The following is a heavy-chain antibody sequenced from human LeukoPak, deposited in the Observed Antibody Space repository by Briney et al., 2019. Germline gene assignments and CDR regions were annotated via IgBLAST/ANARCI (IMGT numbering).Heavy chain of an antibody. CDR2: ISGSGGST. V-gene: IGHV3-23*01. CDR1: GFTFSSYA. D-gene: IGHD3-22*01. CDR3: AKAVYYYDSSGYYYFDY. J-gene: IGHJ4*02. Sequence: GGSPRLSCAASGFTFSSYAMSWVRQAPGKGLEWVSAISGSGGSTYYADSVKGRFTISRDNSKNTLYLQMNSLRAEDTAVYYCAKAVYYYDSSGYYYFDYWGQGTLVTVSS.